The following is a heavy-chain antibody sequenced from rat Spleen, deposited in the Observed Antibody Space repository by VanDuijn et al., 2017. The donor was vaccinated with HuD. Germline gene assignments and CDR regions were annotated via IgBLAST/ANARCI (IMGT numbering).Heavy chain of an antibody. CDR3: ARWITSPDY. CDR2: ISFEGSST. Sequence: EVQLVESGGGLVQPGRSLKLSCAASGFTFSGYYMAWVRQDPKKGLERVASISFEGSSTYYGASMKGRFTISRDNAKSTLYQQMNSLRSEETATYYCARWITSPDYWGQGVMVTVSA. V-gene: IGHV5-22*01. CDR1: GFTFSGYY. D-gene: IGHD1-10*01. J-gene: IGHJ2*01.